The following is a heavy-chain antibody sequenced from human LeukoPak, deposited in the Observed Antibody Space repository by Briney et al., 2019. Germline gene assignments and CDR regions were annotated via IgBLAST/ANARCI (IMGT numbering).Heavy chain of an antibody. CDR2: ISHDGKNK. CDR1: GFPFSDYG. Sequence: QSGGSLRLSCAASGFPFSDYGMYWVRQAPGKGLEWLAVISHDGKNKYYADSVKGRITIYRDNSMNTLYLQMNSLRAEDTAVYYCAKVRWGSDNALDSWGQGTLVTGSS. J-gene: IGHJ4*02. V-gene: IGHV3-30*18. CDR3: AKVRWGSDNALDS. D-gene: IGHD3-16*01.